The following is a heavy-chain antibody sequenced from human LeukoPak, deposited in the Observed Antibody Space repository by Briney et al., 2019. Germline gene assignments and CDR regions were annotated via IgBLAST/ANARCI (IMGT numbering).Heavy chain of an antibody. CDR1: GYSFTTYW. V-gene: IGHV5-51*01. CDR2: IYPGDSDT. CDR3: ARLGLGSGSSCDY. Sequence: GESLKIPCKGSGYSFTTYWIGWVRQMPGKGLEWMGIIYPGDSDTKYSPSFQGQVTISADNSITTAYLQWSSLKASDTAIYYCARLGLGSGSSCDYWGQGTLVTVSS. J-gene: IGHJ4*02. D-gene: IGHD3-10*01.